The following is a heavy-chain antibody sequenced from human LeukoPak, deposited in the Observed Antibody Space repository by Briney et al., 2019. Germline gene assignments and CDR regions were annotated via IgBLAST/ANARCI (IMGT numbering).Heavy chain of an antibody. CDR3: ARGSSPRDWFDP. CDR2: INPDSGGT. Sequence: GGSLRLSCAASGFTFSSYGMNWVRQAPGQGLEWMGWINPDSGGTTYAQKFQGRVTMTRDTSISTAHMELSRLRSDDTAVYYCARGSSPRDWFDPWGQGTVVTVSS. J-gene: IGHJ5*02. CDR1: GFTFSSYG. V-gene: IGHV1-2*02.